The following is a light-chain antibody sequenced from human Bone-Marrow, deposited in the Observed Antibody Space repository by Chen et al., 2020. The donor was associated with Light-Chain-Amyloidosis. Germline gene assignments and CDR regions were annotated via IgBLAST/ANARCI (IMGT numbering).Light chain of an antibody. CDR3: QQYFSTPWT. J-gene: IGKJ1*01. CDR2: WAS. V-gene: IGKV4-1*01. Sequence: DIVMTQSPDSLAVSLGERATINCKSSQSVLYSSNNVNYLAWCQQKPGQPPKLLVYWASSRESGVPDRFRGSGSGTDFTLTISSLQAEDVAVYYCQQYFSTPWTFGQGTKVEIK. CDR1: QSVLYSSNNVNY.